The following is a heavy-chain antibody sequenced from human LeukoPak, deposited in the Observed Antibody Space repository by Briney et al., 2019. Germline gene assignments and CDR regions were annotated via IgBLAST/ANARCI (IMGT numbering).Heavy chain of an antibody. CDR3: TREDSSSSPSDH. J-gene: IGHJ4*02. V-gene: IGHV1-18*01. D-gene: IGHD6-13*01. CDR1: GYTFTSYG. CDR2: ISAYNGNT. Sequence: ASVKVSCKASGYTFTSYGISWVRQAPGQGLEWMGWISAYNGNTNYAQKFQGRVTMTTDTATSTAYMELRSLRSDDTAVYYCTREDSSSSPSDHWGQGTLVTVSS.